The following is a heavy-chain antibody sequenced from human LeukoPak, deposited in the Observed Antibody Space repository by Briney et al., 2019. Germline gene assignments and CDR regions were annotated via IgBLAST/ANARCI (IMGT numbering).Heavy chain of an antibody. J-gene: IGHJ5*02. Sequence: ASVKVSCKASGGTFSSYAISWVRQAPGQGLEWMGWINTYNGNTKFAQKLQGRVTMTTDTSTSTACMELRSLRSDDTAVYYCARDLVHRRLLASTYNWFDPWGQGTLVIVSS. V-gene: IGHV1-18*01. CDR1: GGTFSSYA. D-gene: IGHD2/OR15-2a*01. CDR2: INTYNGNT. CDR3: ARDLVHRRLLASTYNWFDP.